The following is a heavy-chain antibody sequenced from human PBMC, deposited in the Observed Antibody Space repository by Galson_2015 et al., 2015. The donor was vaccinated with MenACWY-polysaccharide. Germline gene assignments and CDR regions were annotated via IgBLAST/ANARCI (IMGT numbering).Heavy chain of an antibody. CDR1: GFTFSIYS. Sequence: SLRLSCAASGFTFSIYSINWVRQAPGKGLEWVSYISSSSGSIYYADSVKGRFTVSRDKAENSVSLQMNSLRAEDTAAYYCTRVGTSGWTPDYWGQGTLVTVSS. J-gene: IGHJ4*02. V-gene: IGHV3-48*01. D-gene: IGHD6-19*01. CDR3: TRVGTSGWTPDY. CDR2: ISSSSGSI.